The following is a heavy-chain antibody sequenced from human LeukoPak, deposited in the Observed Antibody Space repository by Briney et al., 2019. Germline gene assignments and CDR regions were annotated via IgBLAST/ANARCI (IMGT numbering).Heavy chain of an antibody. V-gene: IGHV1-2*02. J-gene: IGHJ4*02. CDR2: INPNSGGT. Sequence: ASVKVSCKTSGYTFTTYGISWVRQSPGQGLEWMGWINPNSGGTNYAQKFQGRVTMTRDTSISTAYMELSRLRSDDTAVYYCARGYDFWSGYPYFDYWGQGTLVTVSS. CDR1: GYTFTTYG. D-gene: IGHD3-3*01. CDR3: ARGYDFWSGYPYFDY.